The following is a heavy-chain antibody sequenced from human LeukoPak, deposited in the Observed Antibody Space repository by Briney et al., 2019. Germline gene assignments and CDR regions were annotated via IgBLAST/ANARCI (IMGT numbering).Heavy chain of an antibody. CDR3: AKDIGRLQQLVSRGFQH. J-gene: IGHJ1*01. CDR1: GFTFDDYA. D-gene: IGHD6-13*01. V-gene: IGHV3-9*01. CDR2: ISWNSGSV. Sequence: GGSLRLSCAASGFTFDDYAMHWVRQAPGKGLKWVSGISWNSGSVGYADSVKGRFTISRDNAKNSLYLQMNSLRAEDTALYYCAKDIGRLQQLVSRGFQHWGQGTLVTVSS.